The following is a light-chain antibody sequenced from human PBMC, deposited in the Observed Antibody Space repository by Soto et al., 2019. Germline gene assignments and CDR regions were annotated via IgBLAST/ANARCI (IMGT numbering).Light chain of an antibody. CDR2: RDN. J-gene: IGLJ3*02. V-gene: IGLV1-47*01. Sequence: QSLLTQPPSASGTPGQRVTISCSGSSSNIGSNYIYWYQQLPGTAPKLLIFRDNQRPPGVPDRFSGSKSGSSASLAISGLRSEDEADYYCAAWDDSLRGRLFGGGTKVTVL. CDR1: SSNIGSNY. CDR3: AAWDDSLRGRL.